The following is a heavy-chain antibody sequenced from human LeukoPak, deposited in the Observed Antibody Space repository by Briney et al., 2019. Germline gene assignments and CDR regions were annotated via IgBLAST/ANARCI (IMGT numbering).Heavy chain of an antibody. CDR2: IIPIFGTA. Sequence: GASVKVSCKASGGTFSSYAISWVRQAPGQGLEWMGGIIPIFGTANYAQKFQGKVTITADESTSTAYMELSSLRSEDTAVYYCARSSTTYYYDSSGRWGQGTLVTVPS. CDR3: ARSSTTYYYDSSGR. D-gene: IGHD3-22*01. J-gene: IGHJ4*02. V-gene: IGHV1-69*13. CDR1: GGTFSSYA.